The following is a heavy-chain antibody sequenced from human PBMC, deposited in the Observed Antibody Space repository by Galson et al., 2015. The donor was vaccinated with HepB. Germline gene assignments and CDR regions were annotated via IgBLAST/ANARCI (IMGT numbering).Heavy chain of an antibody. CDR3: ARDPGLLAEYFQH. CDR1: GFTFSSYW. CDR2: INSDGSST. Sequence: SLRLSCAASGFTFSSYWMHWVRQAPGKGLVWVSRINSDGSSTSYADSVKGRFTISRDNAKNTLYLQMNSLRAEDTAVYYCARDPGLLAEYFQHWGQGTLVTVSS. J-gene: IGHJ1*01. D-gene: IGHD2-21*01. V-gene: IGHV3-74*01.